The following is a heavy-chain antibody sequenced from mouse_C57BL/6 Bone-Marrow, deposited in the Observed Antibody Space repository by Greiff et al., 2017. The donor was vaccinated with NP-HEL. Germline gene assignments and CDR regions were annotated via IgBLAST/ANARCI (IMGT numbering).Heavy chain of an antibody. V-gene: IGHV1-19*01. CDR1: GYTFTDYY. CDR3: ARSDYYGSSYTFDY. J-gene: IGHJ2*01. Sequence: VQLQQSGPVLVKPGASVKMSCKASGYTFTDYYMNWVKQSHGKSLEWIGVINPYNGGTSYNQKFKGKATLTVDKSSSTAYMELNSLTSEDSAVYYCARSDYYGSSYTFDYWGQGTTLTVSS. D-gene: IGHD1-1*01. CDR2: INPYNGGT.